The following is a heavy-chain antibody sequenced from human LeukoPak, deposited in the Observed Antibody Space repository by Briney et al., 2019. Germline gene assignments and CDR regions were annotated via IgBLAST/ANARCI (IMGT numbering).Heavy chain of an antibody. CDR3: AREAARKLGATSYDAFDI. J-gene: IGHJ3*02. CDR2: INHSGST. Sequence: SETLSLTCAVYGRSFSGYYWSWIRQPPGKGLEWIGEINHSGSTNYNPSLKSRVTISVDTSKNQFSLKLSSVTAADTAVYYCAREAARKLGATSYDAFDIWGQGTMVTVSS. D-gene: IGHD1-26*01. CDR1: GRSFSGYY. V-gene: IGHV4-34*01.